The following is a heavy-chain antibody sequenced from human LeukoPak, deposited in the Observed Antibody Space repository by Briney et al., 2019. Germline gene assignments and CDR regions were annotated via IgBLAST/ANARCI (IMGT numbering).Heavy chain of an antibody. CDR3: AKGTRRGSGNYDYFDY. CDR2: ISYDGSNK. Sequence: GRSLRLSCEASGFIFSRFGIHWVRQAPGKGLEWVAVISYDGSNKYYADSVKGRFTISRDNFKNTLYLEMNSLRAEDTAVYYCAKGTRRGSGNYDYFDYWGQGTLVTVSS. D-gene: IGHD1-26*01. V-gene: IGHV3-30*18. CDR1: GFIFSRFG. J-gene: IGHJ4*02.